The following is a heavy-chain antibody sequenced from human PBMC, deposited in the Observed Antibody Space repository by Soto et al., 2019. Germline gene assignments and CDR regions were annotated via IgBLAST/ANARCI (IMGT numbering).Heavy chain of an antibody. J-gene: IGHJ5*02. CDR1: GGTFNNNG. D-gene: IGHD3-22*01. CDR3: EIVRLHLDRTGYSGRRLFDP. Sequence: SVKVSCKASGGTFNNNGVTWVRQAPGQGLEWMGGLIPIFGTPSYAQRFQGRVTIIADESTSTAYMELSSLTSEDTAVYYYEIVRLHLDRTGYSGRRLFDPGGQETLVTFPS. CDR2: LIPIFGTP. V-gene: IGHV1-69*13.